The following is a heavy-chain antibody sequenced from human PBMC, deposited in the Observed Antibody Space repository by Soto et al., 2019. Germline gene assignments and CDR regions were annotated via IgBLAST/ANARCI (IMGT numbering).Heavy chain of an antibody. CDR3: ARLTTVRYFDY. Sequence: PSETLSLTCAVSGDSMNSDYYWGWIRQPPGKGLEWIGSIYHSGSAYHNPSLKSRVTISVDTSKNQFSLKVTSVTAADTAVYYCARLTTVRYFDYWGQGTLVTVSS. CDR1: GDSMNSDYY. CDR2: IYHSGSA. J-gene: IGHJ4*02. V-gene: IGHV4-38-2*01. D-gene: IGHD3-9*01.